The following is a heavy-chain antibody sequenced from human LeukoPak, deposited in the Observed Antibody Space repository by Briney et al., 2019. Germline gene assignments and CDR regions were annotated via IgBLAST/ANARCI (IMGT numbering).Heavy chain of an antibody. CDR3: ARQTGLTTLYYFDY. J-gene: IGHJ4*02. CDR2: IYYSGST. D-gene: IGHD4-11*01. Sequence: SETLSLTCTVSGGSISSYYWSWIRQPPGKGLEWIGYIYYSGSTNYDPSLKSRVTISVDTSKNQFSLKLSSVTAADTAVYYCARQTGLTTLYYFDYWGQGTLVTVSS. CDR1: GGSISSYY. V-gene: IGHV4-59*08.